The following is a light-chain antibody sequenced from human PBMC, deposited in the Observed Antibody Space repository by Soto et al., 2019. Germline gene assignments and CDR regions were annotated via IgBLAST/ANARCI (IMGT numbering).Light chain of an antibody. V-gene: IGKV3-20*01. CDR2: GAS. J-gene: IGKJ5*01. Sequence: EIVLTQSPGTLSLSPGERATLSCRASQSLSVIYLAWYQQKPGQAPRLLIYGASSRATAIPERVSGSGSGTAFTTPISRLETADFAVYYCQQYGSSPPITFGQGTRLEIK. CDR1: QSLSVIY. CDR3: QQYGSSPPIT.